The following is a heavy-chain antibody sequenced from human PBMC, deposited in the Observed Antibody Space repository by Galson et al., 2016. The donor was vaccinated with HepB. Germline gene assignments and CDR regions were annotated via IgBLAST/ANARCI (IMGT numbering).Heavy chain of an antibody. D-gene: IGHD3-9*01. CDR2: ISSSGNTI. Sequence: SLRLSCAASGFNLSDYYMSWIRQAPGKGLEWVSYISSSGNTIYYADSVKGRFTVSRDHAKHSMYLQMNSLRAEDPAVYYCARGTTYYDILTGYQRPFDFWGQGTLVTVSS. J-gene: IGHJ4*02. CDR1: GFNLSDYY. V-gene: IGHV3-11*04. CDR3: ARGTTYYDILTGYQRPFDF.